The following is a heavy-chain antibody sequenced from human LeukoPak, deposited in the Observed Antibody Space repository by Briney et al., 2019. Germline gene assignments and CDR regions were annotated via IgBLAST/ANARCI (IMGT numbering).Heavy chain of an antibody. D-gene: IGHD3-16*01. J-gene: IGHJ6*02. CDR1: GYTFTGYY. Sequence: ASVKVSCKASGYTFTGYYMHWVRQATGQGLEWMGWMNPNSGNTGYAQKFQGRVTMTRNTSISTAYMELSSLRSEDTAVYYCARASRWGGYYYYYGMDVWGQGTTVTVSS. V-gene: IGHV1-8*02. CDR2: MNPNSGNT. CDR3: ARASRWGGYYYYYGMDV.